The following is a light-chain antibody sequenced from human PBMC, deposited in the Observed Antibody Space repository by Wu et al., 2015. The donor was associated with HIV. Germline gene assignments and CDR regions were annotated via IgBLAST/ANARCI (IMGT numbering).Light chain of an antibody. V-gene: IGKV1-5*03. Sequence: DIQMTQSPSILSASVGDRVTITCRASQSISNWLAWYQQQPGKAPRLLISKTSILESGVPSRFSGGGSGTEFTLTLSSLQPEDLSTYYCQQYRSSPYTLVQGTDTRDQT. CDR3: QQYRSSPYT. CDR2: KTS. CDR1: QSISNW. J-gene: IGKJ2*01.